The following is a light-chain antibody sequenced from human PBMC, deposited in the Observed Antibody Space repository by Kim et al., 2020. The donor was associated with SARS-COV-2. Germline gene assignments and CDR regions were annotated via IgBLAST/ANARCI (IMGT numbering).Light chain of an antibody. V-gene: IGLV10-54*04. J-gene: IGLJ3*02. Sequence: RHTATLPCTGNSNNVGNQGAAWLQQHQGHPPNLLSYAKHNRPSGISERFSASRSGNTASLPITGLQPEDEADYYCSTWDSSLSAWVFGGGTQLTVL. CDR2: AKH. CDR3: STWDSSLSAWV. CDR1: SNNVGNQG.